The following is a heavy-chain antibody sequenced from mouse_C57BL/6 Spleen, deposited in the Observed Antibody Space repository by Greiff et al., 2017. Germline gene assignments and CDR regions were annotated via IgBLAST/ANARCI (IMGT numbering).Heavy chain of an antibody. D-gene: IGHD2-3*01. V-gene: IGHV1-61*01. J-gene: IGHJ2*01. CDR2: IYPSDSET. CDR1: GYTFTSYW. CDR3: ARDGLLYYFDY. Sequence: QVQLQQPGAELVRPGSSVKLSCKASGYTFTSYWMDWVTQRPGQGLEWIGNIYPSDSETPYNQKFKDKATLTVYKSSRTAYMQLSSLTSEDSAVYYCARDGLLYYFDYWGQGTTLTVAS.